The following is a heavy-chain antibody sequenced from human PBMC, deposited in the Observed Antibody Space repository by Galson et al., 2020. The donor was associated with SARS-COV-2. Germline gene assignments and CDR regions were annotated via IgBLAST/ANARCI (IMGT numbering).Heavy chain of an antibody. CDR3: ARGLALFGVAEPLDY. CDR2: VSYDGGNK. J-gene: IGHJ4*02. Sequence: TGGSLRLSCAASGFTFSSYAMHWVRQAPGKGLEWVAVVSYDGGNKYYADSVKGRFTISRDNSKNTLYLQMNSLRPEDTAVYHCARGLALFGVAEPLDYWGQGTLVTVSS. D-gene: IGHD3-3*01. V-gene: IGHV3-30-3*01. CDR1: GFTFSSYA.